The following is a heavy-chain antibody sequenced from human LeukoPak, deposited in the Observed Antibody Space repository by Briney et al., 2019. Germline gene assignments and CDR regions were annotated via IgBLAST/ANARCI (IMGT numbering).Heavy chain of an antibody. CDR1: GYTLKEIS. V-gene: IGHV1-24*01. CDR2: IHPEDAET. CDR3: ATDALTHSSGWYGWFDP. J-gene: IGHJ5*02. Sequence: ASVKVSCKVPGYTLKEISIHWVRQAPGKGLERMGGIHPEDAETIYAQNFQGRVTMTADTSTDTAYMELSSLRSEDTAVYYCATDALTHSSGWYGWFDPWGQGTLVTVSS. D-gene: IGHD6-19*01.